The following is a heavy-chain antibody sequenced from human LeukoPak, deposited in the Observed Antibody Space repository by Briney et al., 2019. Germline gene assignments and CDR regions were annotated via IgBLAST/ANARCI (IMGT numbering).Heavy chain of an antibody. J-gene: IGHJ1*01. CDR2: IYYSGST. Sequence: SETLSLTCTVSGGSINSYYWSWIRQPPGKGLEWIGYIYYSGSTNYNPSLRSRVTISVDTSKNQFSLQVTSVTAADTAVYYCLVAAAALGSQHWGQGTLVTVPS. CDR3: LVAAAALGSQH. CDR1: GGSINSYY. D-gene: IGHD6-13*01. V-gene: IGHV4-59*12.